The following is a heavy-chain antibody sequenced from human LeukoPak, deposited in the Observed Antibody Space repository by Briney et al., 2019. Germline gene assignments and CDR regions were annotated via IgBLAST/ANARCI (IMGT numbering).Heavy chain of an antibody. V-gene: IGHV3-11*03. CDR2: ISSSSSYT. J-gene: IGHJ4*02. CDR3: ARIFAASIGYCLDY. D-gene: IGHD3-22*01. CDR1: GFTFSDYY. Sequence: GGSLRLSCAASGFTFSDYYMSWIRQAPGKGLEWVSYISSSSSYTNYADSVKGRFTISRDNAKNSLYLQMNSLRAEDTAVYYCARIFAASIGYCLDYWGQGTLVTVSS.